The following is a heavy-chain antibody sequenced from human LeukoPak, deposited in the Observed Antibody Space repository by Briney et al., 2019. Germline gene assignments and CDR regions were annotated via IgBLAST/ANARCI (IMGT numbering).Heavy chain of an antibody. J-gene: IGHJ6*03. CDR3: ARTGPLDILTGYYVYYYYMDV. V-gene: IGHV3-20*04. CDR2: INWNGGST. CDR1: GFTFDDYG. D-gene: IGHD3-9*01. Sequence: GGSLRLSCAASGFTFDDYGMSWVRQAPGKGLEWVSGINWNGGSTGYADSVKGRFTISRDNAKNSLYLQMNSLRAEDTALYYCARTGPLDILTGYYVYYYYMDVWGKGTTVTVSS.